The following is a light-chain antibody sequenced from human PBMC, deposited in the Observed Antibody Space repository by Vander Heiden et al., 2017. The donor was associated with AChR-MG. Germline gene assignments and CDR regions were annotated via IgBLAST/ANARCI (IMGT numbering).Light chain of an antibody. CDR2: EVS. CDR3: SSYAGYKGV. Sequence: QSALTQPPSASGSPGQSVPISCTGTSSDVGGYNYVSWYQQHPGKAPKLIIDEVSKRPSGVPDRFSGSKSGNTASLTVSGLQAEDEADYYCSSYAGYKGVFGGGTKLTVL. J-gene: IGLJ2*01. V-gene: IGLV2-8*01. CDR1: SSDVGGYNY.